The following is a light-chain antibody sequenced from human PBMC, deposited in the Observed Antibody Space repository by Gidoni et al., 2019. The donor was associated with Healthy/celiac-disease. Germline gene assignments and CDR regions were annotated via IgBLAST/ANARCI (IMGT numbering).Light chain of an antibody. Sequence: QSVLTPPPSVSGAPGQRVTISCTGSSSNIGAGYDVHWYQQLPGTAPKLLIYGNSKRPSGVPDRFSGSKSGTSASLAITGLQAEDEADYYCQSYDSSLSGVVFGGGTKLTV. J-gene: IGLJ2*01. CDR3: QSYDSSLSGVV. CDR1: SSNIGAGYD. CDR2: GNS. V-gene: IGLV1-40*01.